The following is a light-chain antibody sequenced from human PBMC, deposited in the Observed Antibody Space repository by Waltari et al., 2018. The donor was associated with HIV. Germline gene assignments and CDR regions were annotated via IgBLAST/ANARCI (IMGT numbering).Light chain of an antibody. J-gene: IGKJ3*01. V-gene: IGKV4-1*01. CDR1: QSVIYSSNNKNY. CDR2: WAS. CDR3: QQYYSTPFT. Sequence: DIVMTQSPDSLAVSLGERANINCKSSQSVIYSSNNKNYLSWFQQKPGQPPRLLIYWASTRETGVPDRFSGGGSGTDFTLTISSLQAEDVAVYYCQQYYSTPFTFGPGTRVDIK.